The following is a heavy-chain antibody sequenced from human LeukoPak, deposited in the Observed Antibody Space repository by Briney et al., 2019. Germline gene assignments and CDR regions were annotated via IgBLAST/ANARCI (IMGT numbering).Heavy chain of an antibody. CDR1: RITFSSYL. Sequence: PGGSLRLSCAASRITFSSYLMNWVRQTPGRGLEWVASINQDGSEKKYADSVKGRFTISRDNAKNLLYLQMNSLRVEDTAVYFCARLSSWVFEIWGQGTMVTVSS. J-gene: IGHJ3*02. CDR2: INQDGSEK. V-gene: IGHV3-7*01. CDR3: ARLSSWVFEI. D-gene: IGHD3-16*01.